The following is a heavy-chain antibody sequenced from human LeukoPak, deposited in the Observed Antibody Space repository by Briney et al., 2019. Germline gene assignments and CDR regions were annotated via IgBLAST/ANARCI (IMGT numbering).Heavy chain of an antibody. CDR3: ATRGYIRAVIVDY. V-gene: IGHV5-51*01. CDR2: IYPGDSDI. Sequence: GESLKISCTGSGYSFTTYWIGWVRQMPGKGLEWMGIIYPGDSDIRYSPSFQGQVTISADKSISTAYLQWSSLKASDTAMYYCATRGYIRAVIVDYWGQGTLVTVSS. J-gene: IGHJ4*02. D-gene: IGHD3-10*01. CDR1: GYSFTTYW.